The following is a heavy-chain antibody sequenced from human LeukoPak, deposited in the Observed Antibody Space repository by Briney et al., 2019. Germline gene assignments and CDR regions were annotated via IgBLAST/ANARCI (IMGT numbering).Heavy chain of an antibody. CDR2: IYPGDSDT. Sequence: GESLKISCKGSRYSFTSYWIGWVRQMPGKGLEWMGIIYPGDSDTRYSPSFQGQVTTSADKSISTAYLQWSSLKASDTAMYYCARQPPSRYSSSSDPPDYWGQGTLVTVSS. V-gene: IGHV5-51*01. J-gene: IGHJ4*02. CDR1: RYSFTSYW. CDR3: ARQPPSRYSSSSDPPDY. D-gene: IGHD6-6*01.